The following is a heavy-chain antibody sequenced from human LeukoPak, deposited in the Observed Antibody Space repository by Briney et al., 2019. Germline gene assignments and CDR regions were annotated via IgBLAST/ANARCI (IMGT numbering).Heavy chain of an antibody. CDR1: GFTLSNSW. Sequence: GGSLRLSCAGSGFTLSNSWMGWVRQAPGKGLEWVANIRQDGSEKYYVDSVKGRFTISRDNAKNSLYLQMNSLRAEDTAVYYCARDSGSYWGQGTLVTVSS. J-gene: IGHJ4*02. V-gene: IGHV3-7*01. D-gene: IGHD1-26*01. CDR3: ARDSGSY. CDR2: IRQDGSEK.